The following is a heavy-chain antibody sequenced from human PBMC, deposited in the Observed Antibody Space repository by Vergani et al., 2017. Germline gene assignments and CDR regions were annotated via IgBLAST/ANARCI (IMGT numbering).Heavy chain of an antibody. Sequence: LVHPGGSLRLSCAASGFTFSSYGMHWVRQAPGKGLEWVAFIRYDGSNKYYADSVKGRFTISRDNSKNTLYLQMNSLRAEDTAVYYCAKGNPRYSGSDYVDYWGQGTLVTVSS. CDR1: GFTFSSYG. J-gene: IGHJ4*02. D-gene: IGHD1-26*01. CDR3: AKGNPRYSGSDYVDY. CDR2: IRYDGSNK. V-gene: IGHV3-30*02.